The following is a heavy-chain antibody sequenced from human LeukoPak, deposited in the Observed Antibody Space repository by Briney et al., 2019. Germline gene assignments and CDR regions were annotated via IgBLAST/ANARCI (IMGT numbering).Heavy chain of an antibody. V-gene: IGHV4-34*01. CDR2: INHSGST. CDR3: ARDNAMGFDY. CDR1: GGSFSGYY. D-gene: IGHD1-14*01. J-gene: IGHJ4*02. Sequence: PSETLSLTCAVYGGSFSGYYWSWIRQPPGKGLEWIGEINHSGSTNYNPSLKSRVTISVDTSKHQFSLKLSSVTAADTAVYYCARDNAMGFDYWGQGTLVTVSS.